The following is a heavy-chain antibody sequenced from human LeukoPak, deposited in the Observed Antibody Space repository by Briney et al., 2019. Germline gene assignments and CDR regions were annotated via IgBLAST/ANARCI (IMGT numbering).Heavy chain of an antibody. Sequence: PSETLSLTCTVSGGSISSSSYYWGWIRQPPGKGLEWIGSIYYSGSTYYNPSLKSRVTISVDTSKNQFSLKLSSVTAADTAVYYCARDRGGFYYMDVWGKGTTVTVSS. CDR2: IYYSGST. V-gene: IGHV4-39*07. CDR1: GGSISSSSYY. CDR3: ARDRGGFYYMDV. D-gene: IGHD3-10*01. J-gene: IGHJ6*03.